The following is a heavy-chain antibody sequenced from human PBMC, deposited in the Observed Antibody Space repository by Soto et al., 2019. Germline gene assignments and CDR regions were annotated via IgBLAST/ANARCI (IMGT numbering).Heavy chain of an antibody. V-gene: IGHV4-30-2*01. Sequence: QVVLQESGPGLVKPSQTLSLTCAVSGGSMSRGGQSWSWIRQPPGKGLEGLGFIYYTGSTYYNPSLKKRVTLSVDMSKNQFSLNLTSVTAADTAMYFCARAPPGPAPRWDVWGQGTTVTVSS. J-gene: IGHJ6*02. CDR1: GGSMSRGGQS. D-gene: IGHD3-10*01. CDR3: ARAPPGPAPRWDV. CDR2: IYYTGST.